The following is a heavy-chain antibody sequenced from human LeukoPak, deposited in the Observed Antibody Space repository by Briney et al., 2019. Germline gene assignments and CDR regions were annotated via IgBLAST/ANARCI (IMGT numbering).Heavy chain of an antibody. CDR2: MNPNSGNT. D-gene: IGHD6-19*01. J-gene: IGHJ4*02. Sequence: GASVKVSCKASGYTFTSYDINWVRPATGQGLEWMGWMNPNSGNTGYAQKFQGRVTMTRNTSISTAYMELSSLRSEDTAVYYCARVLHPPDSSGWYPYYFDYWGQGTLVTVSS. CDR1: GYTFTSYD. V-gene: IGHV1-8*01. CDR3: ARVLHPPDSSGWYPYYFDY.